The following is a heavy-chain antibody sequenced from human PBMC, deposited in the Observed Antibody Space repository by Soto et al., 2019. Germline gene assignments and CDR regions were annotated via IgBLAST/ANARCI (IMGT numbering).Heavy chain of an antibody. CDR3: ARGGALSTSWYWGDGLDS. Sequence: QVQLEQSGSEVKKSGSSVKVSCKASGYSFSSHAITWVRQAPGQGLERMGGIIPVFGTPSYAQKFQGRVTISADKSTKTSYLELRSLRSEDTAVYYCARGGALSTSWYWGDGLDSWGQGTQVTVSS. V-gene: IGHV1-69*06. J-gene: IGHJ4*02. CDR2: IIPVFGTP. D-gene: IGHD6-13*01. CDR1: GYSFSSHA.